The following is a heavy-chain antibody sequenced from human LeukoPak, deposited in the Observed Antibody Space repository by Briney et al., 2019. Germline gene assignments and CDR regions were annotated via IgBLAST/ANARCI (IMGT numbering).Heavy chain of an antibody. J-gene: IGHJ1*01. Sequence: SVKVSCKASGGTFISYAISWVRQAPGQGLEWMGGIIPIFGTANYAQKFQGRVTITADESTSTAYMELSSLRSEDTAVYYCARETANDYAEYFQHWGQGTLVTVSS. CDR1: GGTFISYA. V-gene: IGHV1-69*13. CDR2: IIPIFGTA. D-gene: IGHD1-1*01. CDR3: ARETANDYAEYFQH.